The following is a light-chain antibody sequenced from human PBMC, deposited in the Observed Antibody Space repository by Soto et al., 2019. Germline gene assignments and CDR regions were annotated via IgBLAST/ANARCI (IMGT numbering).Light chain of an antibody. CDR3: QQYYSFPWT. Sequence: IQMTQSPSSLSASVGDRVTITCRASQGISSYLAWYQQKPGKAPELLIYAASTLQSGVPSRFSGSGSGTDFTLTISCLQSEDFATYYCQQYYSFPWTFGQGTEVDI. CDR2: AAS. CDR1: QGISSY. J-gene: IGKJ1*01. V-gene: IGKV1D-8*01.